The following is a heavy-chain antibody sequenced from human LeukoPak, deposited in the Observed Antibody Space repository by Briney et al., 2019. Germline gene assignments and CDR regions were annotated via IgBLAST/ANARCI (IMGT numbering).Heavy chain of an antibody. CDR3: AKAGVRYFDSSGLYAFDF. J-gene: IGHJ3*01. D-gene: IGHD3-22*01. Sequence: SETLSLTCAVSGRSISSSSYYWAWIRQPPGKGLEWIGTIYYSGSTYHNPSLKSRVTISVDTSRNQFSLKLSSVDAADTAVYYCAKAGVRYFDSSGLYAFDFWGQGTTVTVSS. V-gene: IGHV4-39*01. CDR2: IYYSGST. CDR1: GRSISSSSYY.